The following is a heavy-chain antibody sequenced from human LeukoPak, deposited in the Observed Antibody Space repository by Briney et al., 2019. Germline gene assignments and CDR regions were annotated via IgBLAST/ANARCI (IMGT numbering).Heavy chain of an antibody. D-gene: IGHD6-19*01. Sequence: GGSLRLSCAASGFTVSSNYVSWVRQAPGKGLEWVSVIYSGGSTYYADAVKGRFTISRDNSKNTLYLQMNSLRAEDTAVYYCASSIAVAGHLSFDYWGQGTVAMVSS. CDR2: IYSGGST. CDR1: GFTVSSNY. J-gene: IGHJ4*02. V-gene: IGHV3-53*01. CDR3: ASSIAVAGHLSFDY.